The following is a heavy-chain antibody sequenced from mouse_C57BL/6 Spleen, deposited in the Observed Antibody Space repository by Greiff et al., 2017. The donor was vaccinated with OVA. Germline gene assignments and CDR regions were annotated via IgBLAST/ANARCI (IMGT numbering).Heavy chain of an antibody. Sequence: QVQLQQPGAELVRPGTSVKLSCKASGYTFTSYWMHWVKQRPGQGLEWIGVIDPSDSYTNYNQKFKGKATLTVDTSSSTAYMQLSSLTSEDSAVYYCARGGQPYAMDYWGQGTSVTVSS. D-gene: IGHD3-3*01. CDR2: IDPSDSYT. J-gene: IGHJ4*01. CDR3: ARGGQPYAMDY. V-gene: IGHV1-59*01. CDR1: GYTFTSYW.